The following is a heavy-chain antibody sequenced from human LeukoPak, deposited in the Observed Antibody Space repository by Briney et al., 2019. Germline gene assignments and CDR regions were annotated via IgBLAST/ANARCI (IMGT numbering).Heavy chain of an antibody. CDR2: IYYSGSA. CDR3: ASWFCVTNTCLHMDV. CDR1: GGSISSYY. J-gene: IGHJ6*03. Sequence: SETLSLTCTVSGGSISSYYWSWIRQPPGKGVEWIGYIYYSGSAAYNPSLKSRVTMSVDTSKNQFTLKLSSVTAADTAVYYCASWFCVTNTCLHMDVWGKGTTVTVSS. D-gene: IGHD3-9*01. V-gene: IGHV4-59*08.